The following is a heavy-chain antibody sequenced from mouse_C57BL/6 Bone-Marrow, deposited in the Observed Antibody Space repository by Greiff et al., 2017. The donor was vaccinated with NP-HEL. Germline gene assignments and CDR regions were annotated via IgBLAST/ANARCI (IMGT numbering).Heavy chain of an antibody. Sequence: QVQLQQSGAELVRPGASVTLSCKASGYTFTSYEMHWVKQTPVHGLEWIGAIDPETGGTAYNQKFKGKATLTADKSSSTAYMKLRSLTSEDSAVYYCTLCSPWGQGTLVTVSA. J-gene: IGHJ3*01. CDR3: TLCSP. V-gene: IGHV1-15*01. CDR2: IDPETGGT. CDR1: GYTFTSYE. D-gene: IGHD6-1*01.